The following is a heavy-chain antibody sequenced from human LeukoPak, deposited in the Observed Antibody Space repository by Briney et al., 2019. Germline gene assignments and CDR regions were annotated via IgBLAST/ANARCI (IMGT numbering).Heavy chain of an antibody. Sequence: NPSETLSLTCTVSGGSISSGDYYWSWIRQPPGKGLEWIGYIYYSGSTYYNPSLKSRVTISVDTSKNQFSLKLSSVTAADTAVYYCARATFDYGEGGDYWGQGTLVTVSS. CDR3: ARATFDYGEGGDY. CDR1: GGSISSGDYY. D-gene: IGHD4-17*01. J-gene: IGHJ4*02. V-gene: IGHV4-30-4*01. CDR2: IYYSGST.